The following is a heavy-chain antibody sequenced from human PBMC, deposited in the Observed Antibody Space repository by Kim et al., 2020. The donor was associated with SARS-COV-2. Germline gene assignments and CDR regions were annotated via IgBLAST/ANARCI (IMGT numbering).Heavy chain of an antibody. V-gene: IGHV3-30*09. Sequence: GGSLRLSCAASGFTFSGYGMHWVRQAPGKGLEWVAAISNDGSNKYYAESVKGRFAISRDNSKNTLYLQMNSLRAEDTAVYYCVKVGGYSHGPSDYWGQGTLVTVSS. CDR1: GFTFSGYG. J-gene: IGHJ4*02. CDR2: ISNDGSNK. D-gene: IGHD5-18*01. CDR3: VKVGGYSHGPSDY.